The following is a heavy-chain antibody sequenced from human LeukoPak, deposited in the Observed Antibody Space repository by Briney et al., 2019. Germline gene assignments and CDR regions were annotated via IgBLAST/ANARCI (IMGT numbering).Heavy chain of an antibody. Sequence: SETLSLTCTVPGGPITHTNYYWGWIRQPPGKGLEWIGSVYYSGSTHYNPSLKSRVTISVDASKNQFSLNLISMTAADTAIYFCARNRSDPTHHQTFGVWGQGTTVTVSS. J-gene: IGHJ3*01. V-gene: IGHV4-39*01. CDR3: ARNRSDPTHHQTFGV. D-gene: IGHD3-16*02. CDR1: GGPITHTNYY. CDR2: VYYSGST.